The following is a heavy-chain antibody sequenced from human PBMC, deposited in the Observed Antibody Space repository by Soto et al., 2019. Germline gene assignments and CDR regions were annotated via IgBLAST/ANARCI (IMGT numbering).Heavy chain of an antibody. D-gene: IGHD5-12*01. CDR2: IRSKANSYAT. CDR1: GFTFSGSA. CDR3: TSPLDIVATDKYYYGMDV. Sequence: LSCAASGFTFSGSAMHWVRQASGKGLEWVGRIRSKANSYATAYAASVKGRFTISRDDSKNTAYLQMNSLKTEDTAVYYCTSPLDIVATDKYYYGMDVWGQGTTVTVSS. J-gene: IGHJ6*02. V-gene: IGHV3-73*01.